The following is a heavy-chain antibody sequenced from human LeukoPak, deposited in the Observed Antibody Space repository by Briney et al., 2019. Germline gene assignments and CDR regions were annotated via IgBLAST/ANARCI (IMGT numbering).Heavy chain of an antibody. Sequence: PGGSLRRSCAASGFTFSSYWMSWVRQAPGKGLEWVANIKQGGSEKYYVDSVKGRFTISRDNAKNSLYLQMNSLRAEDTAVYYCAGITYSSSSAVHYWGQGTLVTVSS. CDR1: GFTFSSYW. D-gene: IGHD6-6*01. V-gene: IGHV3-7*01. J-gene: IGHJ4*02. CDR3: AGITYSSSSAVHY. CDR2: IKQGGSEK.